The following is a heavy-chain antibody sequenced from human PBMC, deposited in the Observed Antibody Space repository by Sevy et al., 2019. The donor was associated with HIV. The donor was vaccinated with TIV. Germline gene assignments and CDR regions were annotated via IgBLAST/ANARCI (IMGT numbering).Heavy chain of an antibody. CDR3: AKDRFDGSGYYPEGAFDI. CDR2: ISGSGFST. Sequence: GESRKISGAASGFTFNNYAMNWVRQAPGKGLEWVSAISGSGFSTYYADSVKGRFTFSRDNSKNTLYLQMNSLRAEDTAVYYCAKDRFDGSGYYPEGAFDIWGQGTMVTVSS. CDR1: GFTFNNYA. D-gene: IGHD3-22*01. V-gene: IGHV3-23*01. J-gene: IGHJ3*02.